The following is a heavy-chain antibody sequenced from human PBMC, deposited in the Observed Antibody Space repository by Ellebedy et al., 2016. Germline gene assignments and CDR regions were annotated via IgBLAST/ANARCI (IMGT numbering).Heavy chain of an antibody. V-gene: IGHV3-11*03. CDR3: TKWHMDV. CDR1: GFTFSDYY. D-gene: IGHD2-8*01. CDR2: ISSSSSYT. J-gene: IGHJ6*03. Sequence: GGSLRLXXAASGFTFSDYYMSWIRQAPGKGLEWVSYISSSSSYTKYADSVKGRFTISRDNAKNSLFLQMNSLRAEDTAVYYCTKWHMDVWGRGTTVTVSS.